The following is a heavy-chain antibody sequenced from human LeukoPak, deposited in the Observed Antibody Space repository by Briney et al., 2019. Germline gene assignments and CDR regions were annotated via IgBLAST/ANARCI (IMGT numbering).Heavy chain of an antibody. D-gene: IGHD3-10*01. CDR3: ARGRPNFGSGSPGWFDH. J-gene: IGHJ5*02. CDR1: GGSFSGYY. Sequence: SETLSLTCAVYGGSFSGYYWSWIRQPPGKGLEWIGEINHSGSTNYNPSLKSRVTISVDTSKNQFSLKLSSVTAADTGVYYCARGRPNFGSGSPGWFDHWGQGTLVTVSS. CDR2: INHSGST. V-gene: IGHV4-34*01.